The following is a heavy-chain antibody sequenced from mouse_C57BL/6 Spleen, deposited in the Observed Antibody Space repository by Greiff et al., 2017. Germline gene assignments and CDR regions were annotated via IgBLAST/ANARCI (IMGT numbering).Heavy chain of an antibody. J-gene: IGHJ1*03. CDR2: INPNSGST. D-gene: IGHD2-4*01. Sequence: QVQLQQPGAELVKPGASVKLSCKASGYTFTSYWMHWVKQRPGQGLEWIGMINPNSGSTNYNEKFKSKATLTVDKSSSTAYMQLSSLTSEDSAVYYCARVYDYDSSYWYFDVWGTGTTVTVSS. CDR3: ARVYDYDSSYWYFDV. V-gene: IGHV1-64*01. CDR1: GYTFTSYW.